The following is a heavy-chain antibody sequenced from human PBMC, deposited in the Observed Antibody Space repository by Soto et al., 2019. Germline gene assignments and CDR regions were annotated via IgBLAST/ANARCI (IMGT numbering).Heavy chain of an antibody. CDR1: GFSLRNYV. D-gene: IGHD6-19*01. V-gene: IGHV1-18*01. Sequence: QVQLVQSGPEVKKPGASVKVSCKASGFSLRNYVITWVRQAPGEGLEWMGWISDYNGNTNYAQKREGRVTITTDTSTSTAYMELRSLRSDDTAIYFCAREWPGAGRDALDIWGQGTVVTVSS. CDR3: AREWPGAGRDALDI. J-gene: IGHJ3*02. CDR2: ISDYNGNT.